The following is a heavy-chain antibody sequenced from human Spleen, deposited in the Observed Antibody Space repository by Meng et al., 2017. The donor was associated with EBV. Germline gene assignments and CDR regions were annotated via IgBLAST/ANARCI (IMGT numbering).Heavy chain of an antibody. CDR1: GGSFSSHS. V-gene: IGHV1-69*01. D-gene: IGHD6-19*01. Sequence: QVQLVQSGAEVKKPGSSMKVSCKASGGSFSSHSFSWVRQAPGQGLEWMAGITPIFGTSNYAQKFQDRVTISADESTTTVYLELSSLRSEDTAVYYCARLNDYSSGSTSWGQGTLVTVSS. CDR2: ITPIFGTS. CDR3: ARLNDYSSGSTS. J-gene: IGHJ5*02.